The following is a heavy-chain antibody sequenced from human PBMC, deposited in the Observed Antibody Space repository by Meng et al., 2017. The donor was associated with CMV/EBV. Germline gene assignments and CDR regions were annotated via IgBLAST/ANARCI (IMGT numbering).Heavy chain of an antibody. CDR1: GFTFSSYW. J-gene: IGHJ1*01. CDR2: IKQDGSEK. CDR3: ARDRWVGATRFFQH. V-gene: IGHV3-7*01. D-gene: IGHD1-26*01. Sequence: GESLKISCAASGFTFSSYWMSWVRQAPGKGLEWVANIKQDGSEKYYVDSVKGRFTISGDNAKNSLYLQMNSLRAEDTAVYYCARDRWVGATRFFQHWGQGTLVTVSS.